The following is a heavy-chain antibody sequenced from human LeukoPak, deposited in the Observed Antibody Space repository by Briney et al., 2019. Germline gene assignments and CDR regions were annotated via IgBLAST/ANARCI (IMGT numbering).Heavy chain of an antibody. CDR3: AKDPVTTIAEYFQH. V-gene: IGHV3-23*01. CDR1: GFTFSSYA. CDR2: ISGSGGST. J-gene: IGHJ1*01. Sequence: PGGSLRLYCAASGFTFSSYAMSWVRQAPGKGLEWVSAISGSGGSTYYADSVKGRFTISRDNSRNTLYLQMNSLRAEDTAVYYCAKDPVTTIAEYFQHWGQGTLVTVSS. D-gene: IGHD4-17*01.